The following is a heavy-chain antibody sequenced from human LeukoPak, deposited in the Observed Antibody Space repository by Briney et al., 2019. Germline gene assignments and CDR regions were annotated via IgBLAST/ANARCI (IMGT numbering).Heavy chain of an antibody. D-gene: IGHD3-10*01. Sequence: ASVKVSCKASGYTFTSYDINWVRQATGQGLEWMGWISAYNGNTNYAQKLQGRVTMTTDTSTSTAYMELRSLRSDDTAVYYCASGDPSGAYFDCWGQGTLVAVSS. V-gene: IGHV1-18*01. CDR1: GYTFTSYD. J-gene: IGHJ4*02. CDR2: ISAYNGNT. CDR3: ASGDPSGAYFDC.